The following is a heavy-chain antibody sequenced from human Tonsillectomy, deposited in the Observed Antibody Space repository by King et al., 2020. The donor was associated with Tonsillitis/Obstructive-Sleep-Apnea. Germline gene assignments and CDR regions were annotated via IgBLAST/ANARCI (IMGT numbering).Heavy chain of an antibody. CDR1: GFTVSSNY. J-gene: IGHJ4*02. CDR2: IYSGGST. CDR3: ARDKYYGGGFDY. D-gene: IGHD3-10*01. V-gene: IGHV3-66*01. Sequence: VQLVESGGGLVQPGGSLRLSCAASGFTVSSNYMSWVRQAPGKGLEWVSGIYSGGSTYYADSVKGRFTISRDKSKNTLYLQMNSLRAEDTAVYYCARDKYYGGGFDYWGQGTLVTVSS.